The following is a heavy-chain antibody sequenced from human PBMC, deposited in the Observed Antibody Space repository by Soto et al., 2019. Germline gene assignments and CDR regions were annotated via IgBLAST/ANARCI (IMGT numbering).Heavy chain of an antibody. Sequence: GXLRLYCAASGFXFSSYLLIWVRHAPGKGLEWVAKIKQDGSEKYYVDSVKGRFTISRDNAKNSLYLQMNSLRAEDTDVYYCARDREAVADYFDYWGQGTLVTVSS. D-gene: IGHD6-19*01. CDR2: IKQDGSEK. CDR3: ARDREAVADYFDY. J-gene: IGHJ4*02. CDR1: GFXFSSYL. V-gene: IGHV3-7*03.